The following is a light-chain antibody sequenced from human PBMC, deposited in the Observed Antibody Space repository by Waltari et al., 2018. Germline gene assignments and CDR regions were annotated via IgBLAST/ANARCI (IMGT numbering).Light chain of an antibody. CDR3: QQSYSAPPT. CDR2: TAA. CDR1: QSISNY. J-gene: IGKJ4*02. Sequence: DIQMTQSPSSLSASVGDRVTITCRASQSISNYLNWFQHKPGKAPKLLIYTAASLQSGASSRCSGSGSGTDFTLTISSLQPEDVATYYCQQSYSAPPTFGGGTKVEIK. V-gene: IGKV1-39*01.